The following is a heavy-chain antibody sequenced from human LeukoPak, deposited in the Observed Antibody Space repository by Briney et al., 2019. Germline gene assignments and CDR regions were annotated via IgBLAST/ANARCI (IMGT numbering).Heavy chain of an antibody. CDR1: GGSFSGYY. CDR3: ARRVQTSNYDSGWFDP. V-gene: IGHV4-34*01. CDR2: INHSGST. D-gene: IGHD4-11*01. J-gene: IGHJ5*02. Sequence: PSETLSLTCAVYGGSFSGYYWSWIRQPPGKGLEWIGKINHSGSTNYNPSLKSRVTISVDTSKNQFSLKLSSVTAADTAEYYCARRVQTSNYDSGWFDPWGQGTLVTVPS.